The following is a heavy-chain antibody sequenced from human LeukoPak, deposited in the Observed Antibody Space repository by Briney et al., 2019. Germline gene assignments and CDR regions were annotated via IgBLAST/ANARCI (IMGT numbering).Heavy chain of an antibody. Sequence: PGGSLRLSCAASGFTFSSYWMNWVRQAPGKGLEWVGRIKSKTDGGTTHYAAPVKGRFTISRDDSKNTLYLQMNSLKTEDTAVYYCITVALRYNWNDGVGEDFDYWGQGTLVTVSS. J-gene: IGHJ4*02. D-gene: IGHD1-1*01. CDR3: ITVALRYNWNDGVGEDFDY. V-gene: IGHV3-15*01. CDR1: GFTFSSYW. CDR2: IKSKTDGGTT.